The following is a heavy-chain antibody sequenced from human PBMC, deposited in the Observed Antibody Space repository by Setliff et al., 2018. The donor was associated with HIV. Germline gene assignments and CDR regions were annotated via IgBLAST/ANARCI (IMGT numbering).Heavy chain of an antibody. V-gene: IGHV4-34*01. CDR2: IIHSGST. J-gene: IGHJ4*02. D-gene: IGHD3-10*02. CDR1: GGSFSGYY. CDR3: ARGQDGHSVLFDY. Sequence: SETLSLTCAVYGGSFSGYYWSWIRQPPGKGLEWIGEIIHSGSTNYNPSFKSRVIISIDTSKNQFSLKVSSVTAADTAVYFCARGQDGHSVLFDYWGQGALVTSPQ.